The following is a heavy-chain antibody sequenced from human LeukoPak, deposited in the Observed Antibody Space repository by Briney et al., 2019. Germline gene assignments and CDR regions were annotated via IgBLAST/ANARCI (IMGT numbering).Heavy chain of an antibody. CDR3: ARASGGYEYYFDY. V-gene: IGHV3-48*03. D-gene: IGHD5-12*01. J-gene: IGHJ4*02. CDR2: ISLSGSTI. CDR1: GFTSSYFE. Sequence: GGSLRLSCAASGFTSSYFEMNWVRQAPGKGLEWLSYISLSGSTIYYADSVKGRFTISRDNAKSSLYLQMNSLRAEDTAVYYCARASGGYEYYFDYWGQGTLVTVSS.